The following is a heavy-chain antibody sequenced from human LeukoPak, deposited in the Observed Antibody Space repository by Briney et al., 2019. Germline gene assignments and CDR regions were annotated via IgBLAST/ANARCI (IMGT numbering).Heavy chain of an antibody. D-gene: IGHD6-19*01. CDR1: GGSISSYY. V-gene: IGHV4-59*01. CDR3: ARSSGSGWEGYFDY. Sequence: SETLSLTCTVSGGSISSYYWSWIRQPPGKGLEWIGYIYYSGGTNYNPSLKSRVTISVDTSKNQFSLKLSSVTAADTAVYYCARSSGSGWEGYFDYWGQGTLVTVSS. CDR2: IYYSGGT. J-gene: IGHJ4*02.